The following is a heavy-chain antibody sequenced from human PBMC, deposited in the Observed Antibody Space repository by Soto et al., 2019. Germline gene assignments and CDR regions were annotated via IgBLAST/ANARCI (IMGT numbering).Heavy chain of an antibody. D-gene: IGHD3-16*01. Sequence: LSEPLSLTCTVSGGSISTSSYYWGWIRQPPGKGLEWIGSIYYSGSTYYNPSLKSRVTISVDTSKNQFSLKLSSVTAADTAVYYVARYLGIRSWFAPWGQRSLV. V-gene: IGHV4-39*01. CDR3: ARYLGIRSWFAP. J-gene: IGHJ5*02. CDR2: IYYSGST. CDR1: GGSISTSSYY.